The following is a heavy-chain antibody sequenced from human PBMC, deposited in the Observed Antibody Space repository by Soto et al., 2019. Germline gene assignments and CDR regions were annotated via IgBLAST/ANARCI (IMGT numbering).Heavy chain of an antibody. CDR1: GGSISNSY. V-gene: IGHV4-4*08. CDR3: ARETYGDYVGYFDP. D-gene: IGHD4-17*01. J-gene: IGHJ5*02. CDR2: IYSNGNT. Sequence: ASETLSLTCTVSGGSISNSYWSWIRQSPGKGLEWIGYIYSNGNTNYNPSLNSRLTISIDPSKNQFSLQLSSLSAADTAVYYCARETYGDYVGYFDPWGQGILVTVSS.